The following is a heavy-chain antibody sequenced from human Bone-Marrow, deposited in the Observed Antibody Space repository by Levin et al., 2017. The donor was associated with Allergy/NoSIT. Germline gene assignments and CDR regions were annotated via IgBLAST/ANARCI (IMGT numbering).Heavy chain of an antibody. Sequence: SQTLSLTCTVSGGSISHYYWSWFRQPPGRGLEWIGYTYYSGSTNYNPSFKSRVTISVDTSRNEVSLTLRSVTAADTAVYYCARGGSGWYGGYWGQGTLVTVSS. CDR2: TYYSGST. V-gene: IGHV4-59*01. CDR3: ARGGSGWYGGY. J-gene: IGHJ4*02. D-gene: IGHD6-19*01. CDR1: GGSISHYY.